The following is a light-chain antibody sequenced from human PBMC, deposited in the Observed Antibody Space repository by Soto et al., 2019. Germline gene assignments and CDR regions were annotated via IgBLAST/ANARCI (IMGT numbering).Light chain of an antibody. J-gene: IGKJ5*01. Sequence: IKMPQSPSTLSASVGDRVTLTCRASQSISTWLAWYQQKPGKAPKLLIYKASGLESGVPSRFSGSGSGTDFTLTITSLQPEDFATYYCQQSYSTPITFGQGTRLEIK. CDR2: KAS. V-gene: IGKV1-5*03. CDR3: QQSYSTPIT. CDR1: QSISTW.